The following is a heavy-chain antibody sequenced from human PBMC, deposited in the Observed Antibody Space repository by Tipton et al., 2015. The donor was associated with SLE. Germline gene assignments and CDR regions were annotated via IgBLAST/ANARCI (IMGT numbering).Heavy chain of an antibody. J-gene: IGHJ3*02. CDR1: GGSMSTSDYY. D-gene: IGHD5-12*01. CDR2: MYYTGST. CDR3: ARHKVGIWAFDI. Sequence: LRLSCSVSGGSMSTSDYYWGWIRQPPGEGLEWIGHMYYTGSTAYNPSLQGRVTMSVDSSNNQFSLRLSSVTAADTAVYYCARHKVGIWAFDIWGQGTMVTVSS. V-gene: IGHV4-39*07.